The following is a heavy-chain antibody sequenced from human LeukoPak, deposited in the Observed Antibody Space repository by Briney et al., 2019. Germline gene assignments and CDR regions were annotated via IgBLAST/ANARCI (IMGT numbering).Heavy chain of an antibody. CDR2: INHSGST. V-gene: IGHV4-34*01. CDR1: GGSFSDYY. CDR3: ASSAPRVGAPDY. J-gene: IGHJ4*02. D-gene: IGHD1-26*01. Sequence: KPSETLSLTCAVYGGSFSDYYWNWIRQPPGKGLEWIGEINHSGSTNYNPSLKSRVTISVDTSKNQFSLKLSSVTAADTAVYYCASSAPRVGAPDYWGQGTLVTVSS.